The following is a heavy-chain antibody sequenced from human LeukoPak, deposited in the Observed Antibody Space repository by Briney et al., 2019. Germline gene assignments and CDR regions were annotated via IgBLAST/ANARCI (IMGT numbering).Heavy chain of an antibody. CDR1: GYTFTSYD. V-gene: IGHV1-8*01. Sequence: ASVKVSCKASGYTFTSYDINWVRQATGRGLEWMGWMNPDSSNTGYAQKFQGRVTMTRNTSISTAYMELSSLRSEDTAVYYCARLHYDFWSGPNWFDPWGQGTLVTVSS. D-gene: IGHD3-3*01. CDR3: ARLHYDFWSGPNWFDP. J-gene: IGHJ5*02. CDR2: MNPDSSNT.